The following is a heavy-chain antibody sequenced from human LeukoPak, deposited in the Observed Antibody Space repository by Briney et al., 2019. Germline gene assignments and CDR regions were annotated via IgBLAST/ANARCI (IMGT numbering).Heavy chain of an antibody. Sequence: GSSVKVSCKASGYTFTSYGISWVRQAPGQGLEWMGWISAYNGNTNYAQKLQGRVTMTTDTSTSTAYMELRSLRSDDTAVHYCARVMSGSYLYYFDYWGQGTLVTVSS. D-gene: IGHD1-26*01. J-gene: IGHJ4*02. CDR3: ARVMSGSYLYYFDY. CDR2: ISAYNGNT. CDR1: GYTFTSYG. V-gene: IGHV1-18*01.